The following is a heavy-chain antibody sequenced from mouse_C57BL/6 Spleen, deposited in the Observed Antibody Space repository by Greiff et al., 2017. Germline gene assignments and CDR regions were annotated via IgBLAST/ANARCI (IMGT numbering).Heavy chain of an antibody. CDR2: IDPSDSYT. Sequence: VQLQQPGAELVMPGASVKLSCKASGYTFTSYWMHWVKQRPGQGLEWIGEIDPSDSYTNYNQKFKGKSTLTVDKSSSTAYMQLSSLTSEDSAVYYCARGDYYGYFDYWGQGTTLTVSS. J-gene: IGHJ2*01. D-gene: IGHD1-1*01. V-gene: IGHV1-69*01. CDR1: GYTFTSYW. CDR3: ARGDYYGYFDY.